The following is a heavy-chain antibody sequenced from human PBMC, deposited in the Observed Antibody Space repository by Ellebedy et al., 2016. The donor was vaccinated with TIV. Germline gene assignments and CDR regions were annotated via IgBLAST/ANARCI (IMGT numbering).Heavy chain of an antibody. V-gene: IGHV4-39*01. J-gene: IGHJ3*02. CDR1: GGSISRSLYH. CDR3: ARSGVVRGEGAFDI. CDR2: IYYSGST. D-gene: IGHD3-3*01. Sequence: SDTLSLTXTVSGGSISRSLYHFASIGQPRGKGLEWIGSIYYSGSTYYNPSLKSRVTISVDTSKNQFSLKLSSVTAADTAVYYCARSGVVRGEGAFDIWGQGTMVTVA.